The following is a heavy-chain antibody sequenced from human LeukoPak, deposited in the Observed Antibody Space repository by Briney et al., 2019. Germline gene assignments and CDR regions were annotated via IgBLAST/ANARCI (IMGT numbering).Heavy chain of an antibody. CDR3: AREQRARNFDY. CDR2: IYSGGST. Sequence: GGSLRLSCAASGFTVSSNYMSWVRQAPGKGLEWVSVIYSGGSTYYADSVKGRFAISRDNSKNTLYLQMNSLRAEDTAVYYCAREQRARNFDYWGQGTLVTVSS. D-gene: IGHD1-1*01. J-gene: IGHJ4*02. V-gene: IGHV3-66*01. CDR1: GFTVSSNY.